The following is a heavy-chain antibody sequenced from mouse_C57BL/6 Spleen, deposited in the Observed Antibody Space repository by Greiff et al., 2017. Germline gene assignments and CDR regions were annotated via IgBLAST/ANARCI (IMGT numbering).Heavy chain of an antibody. CDR3: AREGAGTCFDY. CDR2: IYPGSGST. D-gene: IGHD4-1*01. CDR1: GYTFTSYW. Sequence: QVQLQQPGAELVKPGASVKMSCKASGYTFTSYWITWVKQRPGQGLEWIGDIYPGSGSTNYNEKFKSKATLTVDKSSSTAYMQLSSLTSEDSAVYYGAREGAGTCFDYWGQGTTLTVSS. V-gene: IGHV1-55*01. J-gene: IGHJ2*01.